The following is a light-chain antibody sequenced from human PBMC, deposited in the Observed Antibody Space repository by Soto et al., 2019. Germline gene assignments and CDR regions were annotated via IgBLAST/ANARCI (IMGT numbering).Light chain of an antibody. CDR3: QHRSNWPA. Sequence: EIVLTQSPATLSLSPGERATVSCRASQSVSRNLAWYQQKPGQAPRLLIYDASSRATGIPARFTGSGSGTDFTLTISSLEPEDFAVYYCQHRSNWPAFGGGTKVEIK. J-gene: IGKJ4*01. V-gene: IGKV3-11*01. CDR1: QSVSRN. CDR2: DAS.